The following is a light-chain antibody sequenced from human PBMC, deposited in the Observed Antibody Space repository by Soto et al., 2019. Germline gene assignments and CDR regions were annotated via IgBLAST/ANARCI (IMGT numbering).Light chain of an antibody. V-gene: IGKV3-20*01. CDR2: GAS. Sequence: EIVLTQSPGTLSLSPGERATLSCRASQSVSDSSLAWYQQKPGQAPRLLIYGASSRATGIPDRFSGSGSGTDFTLTISRLEPEDFSVYYCQQYGSSPDTFGQGTKLEIK. CDR3: QQYGSSPDT. J-gene: IGKJ2*01. CDR1: QSVSDSS.